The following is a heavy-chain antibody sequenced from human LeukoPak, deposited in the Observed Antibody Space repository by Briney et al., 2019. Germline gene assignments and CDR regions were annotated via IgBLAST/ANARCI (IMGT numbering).Heavy chain of an antibody. D-gene: IGHD3/OR15-3a*01. CDR3: AKGDFDFWTGYPDYYYNGLNV. CDR1: GFMFTNCV. J-gene: IGHJ6*02. CDR2: ISRTGTDT. V-gene: IGHV3-23*01. Sequence: QSGGSLRPSCAASGFMFTNCVMTWVRRAPGKGLEWVSGISRTGTDTYYGDSVKGRFTISRDNSKNTLYLQMTSLRAEDTAVYYCAKGDFDFWTGYPDYYYNGLNVWGQGTTVTVSS.